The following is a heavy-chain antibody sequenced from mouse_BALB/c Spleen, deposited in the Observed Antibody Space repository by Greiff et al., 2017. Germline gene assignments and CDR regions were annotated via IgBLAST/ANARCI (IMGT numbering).Heavy chain of an antibody. D-gene: IGHD2-14*01. J-gene: IGHJ2*01. CDR2: ISNGGGST. V-gene: IGHV5-12-2*01. CDR1: GFTFSSYT. Sequence: EVKLVESGGGLVQPGGSLKLSCAASGFTFSSYTMSWVRQTPEQRLEWVAYISNGGGSTYYPDTVKGRITISRENAKNTLYLQMSSLTSEDTAMYYCARQGRYGNVLDYWGQGTTLTVSS. CDR3: ARQGRYGNVLDY.